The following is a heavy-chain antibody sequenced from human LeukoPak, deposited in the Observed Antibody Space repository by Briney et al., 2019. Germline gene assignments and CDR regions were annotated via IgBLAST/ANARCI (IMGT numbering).Heavy chain of an antibody. Sequence: GGSLRLSCAASGFTLSIYWMNWVRQAPGQGLEWVANVNKDGSAKYYVDSVKGRFTISRDNAKNSLYLQMDSLRAEDTAVYYCARENFEFWGQGTLVTVSS. V-gene: IGHV3-7*04. J-gene: IGHJ4*02. CDR3: ARENFEF. CDR1: GFTLSIYW. CDR2: VNKDGSAK.